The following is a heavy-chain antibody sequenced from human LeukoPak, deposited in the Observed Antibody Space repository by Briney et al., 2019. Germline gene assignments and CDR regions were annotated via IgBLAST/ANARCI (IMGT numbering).Heavy chain of an antibody. V-gene: IGHV1-69*13. Sequence: GASVKVSCKASGGAFSSYAISWVRQAPGQGLEWMGGIIPIFGTANYAQKFQGRVTITADESTSTAYMELSSLRSEDTAVYYCATIGTYYYGSGSVMDYWGQGTLVTVSS. CDR1: GGAFSSYA. CDR2: IIPIFGTA. CDR3: ATIGTYYYGSGSVMDY. J-gene: IGHJ4*02. D-gene: IGHD3-10*01.